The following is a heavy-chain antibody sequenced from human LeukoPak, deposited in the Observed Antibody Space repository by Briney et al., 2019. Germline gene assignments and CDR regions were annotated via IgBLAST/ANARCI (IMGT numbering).Heavy chain of an antibody. CDR2: INPDGSER. CDR3: TRDLAAVPGPRMDV. D-gene: IGHD6-19*01. J-gene: IGHJ6*02. CDR1: GFIFSSYY. V-gene: IGHV3-7*03. Sequence: GGSLRLSCAASGFIFSSYYMSWVRQAPGKGLEWVALINPDGSERYYVDSVKGRFTISRDNAKNSLYLQMDSLRDDDTAMYFCTRDLAAVPGPRMDVWGQGTTVTVSS.